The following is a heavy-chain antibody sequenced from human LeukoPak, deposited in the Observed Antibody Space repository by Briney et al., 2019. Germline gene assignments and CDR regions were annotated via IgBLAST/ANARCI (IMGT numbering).Heavy chain of an antibody. CDR2: ISYDGSNK. V-gene: IGHV3-30*03. Sequence: GGSLRLSCAASGFTFDTYWMSWVRQAPGKGLEWVAVISYDGSNKYYADSVKGRFTISRDNSKNTLYLQMNSLRAEDTAVYYCARTRADSSSPRTFDYWGQGTLVTVSS. D-gene: IGHD6-13*01. J-gene: IGHJ4*02. CDR3: ARTRADSSSPRTFDY. CDR1: GFTFDTYW.